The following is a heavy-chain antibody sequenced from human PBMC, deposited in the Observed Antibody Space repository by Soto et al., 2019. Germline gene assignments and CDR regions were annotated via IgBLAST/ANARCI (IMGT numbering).Heavy chain of an antibody. CDR3: AKDLGHGGRGAFDI. CDR2: ISYDGSNK. CDR1: GFTFSSYD. V-gene: IGHV3-30*18. J-gene: IGHJ3*02. Sequence: PGGSLRLSCAASGFTFSSYDMHWVRQAPGKGLEWVAVISYDGSNKYYADSVKGRFTISRDNSKNTLYLQMNSLRAEDTAVYYCAKDLGHGGRGAFDIWGQGTMVTVSS. D-gene: IGHD7-27*01.